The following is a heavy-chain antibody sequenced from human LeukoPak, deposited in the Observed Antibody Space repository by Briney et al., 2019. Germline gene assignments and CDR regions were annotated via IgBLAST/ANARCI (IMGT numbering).Heavy chain of an antibody. Sequence: AGGSLRLSCAASGFTFDDYGMSWVRQAPGKGLEWVSGINWNGGSTGYADSVKGRFTISRDNAKNSLYLQMNSLRAEDTALYYCARDQFGVIIVTSQYYFGYWGQGTLVTVSS. CDR2: INWNGGST. CDR1: GFTFDDYG. D-gene: IGHD3-3*01. J-gene: IGHJ4*02. V-gene: IGHV3-20*04. CDR3: ARDQFGVIIVTSQYYFGY.